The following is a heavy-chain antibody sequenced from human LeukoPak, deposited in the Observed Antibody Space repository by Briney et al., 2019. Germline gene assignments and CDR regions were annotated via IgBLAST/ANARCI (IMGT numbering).Heavy chain of an antibody. Sequence: SETLSLTCTVSGASISINSYYWGWIRQPPGKGLEWIGSIYYSGSTYYNPSLKSRVTISIDTSKNQFSLRLRSVTAADTAVYYCAREILYDSTGYYLWGQGTVVTVSS. J-gene: IGHJ4*02. V-gene: IGHV4-39*07. D-gene: IGHD3-22*01. CDR2: IYYSGST. CDR3: AREILYDSTGYYL. CDR1: GASISINSYY.